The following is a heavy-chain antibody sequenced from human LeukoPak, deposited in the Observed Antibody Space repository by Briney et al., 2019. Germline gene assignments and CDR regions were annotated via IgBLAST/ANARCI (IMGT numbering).Heavy chain of an antibody. J-gene: IGHJ4*02. D-gene: IGHD2-21*01. CDR3: ARLPSDWSFDY. Sequence: SDPLSLTCTVSDAAISSSSYYWCWICQPPGKGLWWIGSIYYSGSTYYSPSLKSRVAISVDTSKNQLYLKLRSVTAADTAVYYCARLPSDWSFDYWGQGTLVTVSS. V-gene: IGHV4-39*01. CDR2: IYYSGST. CDR1: DAAISSSSYY.